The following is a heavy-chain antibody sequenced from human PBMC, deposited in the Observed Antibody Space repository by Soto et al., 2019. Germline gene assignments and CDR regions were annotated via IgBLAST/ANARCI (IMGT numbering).Heavy chain of an antibody. CDR1: GFTVSNNY. CDR2: IYSGGST. CDR3: ARGYDSSGFYYDY. D-gene: IGHD3-22*01. V-gene: IGHV3-66*01. J-gene: IGHJ4*02. Sequence: GGSLRLTCAASGFTVSNNYKTWVRQAPGKGLEWVSVIYSGGSTYYADSVKGRFTLSRDNSKNTLYLQMNSLRAEDTAVYYCARGYDSSGFYYDYWGQGTLATVPS.